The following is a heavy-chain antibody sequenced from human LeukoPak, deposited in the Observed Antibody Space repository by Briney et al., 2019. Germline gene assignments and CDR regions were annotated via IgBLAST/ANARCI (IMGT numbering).Heavy chain of an antibody. Sequence: GGSLRLSCAASGFTFSSDAMSWVRQAPGKGLEWVSAISGSGGSTYYADSVKGRFTISRDNSKNTLYLQMNSLRAEDTAVYYCAKDLYYYDSSGYFDYWGQGTLVTVSS. J-gene: IGHJ4*02. CDR3: AKDLYYYDSSGYFDY. V-gene: IGHV3-23*01. CDR2: ISGSGGST. CDR1: GFTFSSDA. D-gene: IGHD3-22*01.